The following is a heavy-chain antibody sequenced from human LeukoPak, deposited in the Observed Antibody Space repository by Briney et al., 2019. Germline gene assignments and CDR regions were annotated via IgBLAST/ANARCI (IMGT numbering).Heavy chain of an antibody. J-gene: IGHJ4*02. D-gene: IGHD6-19*01. CDR1: GYTFTCYA. CDR2: INAGNGNT. Sequence: ASVKVSCKASGYTFTCYAMHWVRQAPGQRLEWMGWINAGNGNTKYSQKFQGRVTITRDTSASTAYMELSSLRSEDTAVYYCARDLIAVAATGFDYWGQGTLVTVSS. CDR3: ARDLIAVAATGFDY. V-gene: IGHV1-3*01.